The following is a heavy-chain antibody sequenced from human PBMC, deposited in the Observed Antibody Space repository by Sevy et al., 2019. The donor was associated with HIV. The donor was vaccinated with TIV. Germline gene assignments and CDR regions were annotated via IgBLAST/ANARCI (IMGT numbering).Heavy chain of an antibody. Sequence: GGSLRLSCAISGFTVNDKYIIWVRQAPGKGLEWVSVIFSSGSTYYADSAKGRFTISRDNSKNTVYLQMNSLRAEDTAVYYCVSLFLSYRSGWPYFDYWGQGTLVTVSS. J-gene: IGHJ4*02. V-gene: IGHV3-66*02. CDR2: IFSSGST. CDR1: GFTVNDKY. CDR3: VSLFLSYRSGWPYFDY. D-gene: IGHD6-19*01.